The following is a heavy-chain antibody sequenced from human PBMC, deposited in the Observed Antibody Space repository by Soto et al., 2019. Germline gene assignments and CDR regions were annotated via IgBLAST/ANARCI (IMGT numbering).Heavy chain of an antibody. V-gene: IGHV4-30-2*01. D-gene: IGHD3-22*01. CDR1: GGSISSGGYS. CDR3: AGDSSGLVW. CDR2: IYHSGST. Sequence: SETLSLTCAVSGGSISSGGYSWSWIRQPPGKGLEWIGYIYHSGSTYYNPSLKSRVTISVDRSKNQFSLKLSSVTAANTAVYYCAGDSSGLVWWGQGTLVTVSS. J-gene: IGHJ4*02.